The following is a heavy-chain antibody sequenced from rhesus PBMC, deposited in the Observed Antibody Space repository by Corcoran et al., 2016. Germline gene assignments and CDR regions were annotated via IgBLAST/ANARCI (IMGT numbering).Heavy chain of an antibody. CDR2: IRNKAYGGTA. CDR1: GFPFIDYS. V-gene: IGHV3S22*01. J-gene: IGHJ4*01. D-gene: IGHD5-24*01. CDR3: TRGISTWVFDY. Sequence: EVQLVASGGGLVQPGGSLSLPCAASGFPFIDYSMSWVRQAPGKGPEWVGLIRNKAYGGTAEYAAAGKGRLTISRDDYKSIDRLKMNSLKTEDTAVYYCTRGISTWVFDYWGQGVLVTVSS.